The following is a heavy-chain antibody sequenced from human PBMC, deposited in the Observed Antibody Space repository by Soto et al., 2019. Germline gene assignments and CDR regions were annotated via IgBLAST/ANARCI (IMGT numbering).Heavy chain of an antibody. Sequence: GGSLRLSCAASGFTFSSYGMHWVRQAPGKGLEWVAVIWYNGSNKYYADSVKGRFTISRDNSKNTLYLQMNRLRAEETAEYYCASGSGSYDSSDLSFDYWGQGTLVTVSS. D-gene: IGHD3-22*01. CDR3: ASGSGSYDSSDLSFDY. V-gene: IGHV3-33*01. CDR2: IWYNGSNK. J-gene: IGHJ4*02. CDR1: GFTFSSYG.